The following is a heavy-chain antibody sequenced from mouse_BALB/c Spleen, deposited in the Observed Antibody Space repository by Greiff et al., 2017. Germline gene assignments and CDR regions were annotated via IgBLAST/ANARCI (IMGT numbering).Heavy chain of an antibody. CDR3: ANGYYAMDY. Sequence: QVQLQQPGAELVKPGTSVKLSCKASGYNFTSYWINWVKLRPGQGLEWIGDIYPGSGSTNYNEKFKSKATLTVDTSSSTAYMQLSSLASEDSALYYCANGYYAMDYWCQGTSVTVSS. CDR1: GYNFTSYW. CDR2: IYPGSGST. V-gene: IGHV1-55*01. J-gene: IGHJ4*01.